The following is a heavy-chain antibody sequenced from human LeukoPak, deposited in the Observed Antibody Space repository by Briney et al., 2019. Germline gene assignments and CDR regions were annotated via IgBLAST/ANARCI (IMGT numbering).Heavy chain of an antibody. J-gene: IGHJ5*02. CDR2: IYNSGTI. Sequence: SETLSLTCAVSGVSISSHYWNWLRQPPGKGLEWIGYIYNSGTIKYNPSLESRVTISVDTSKNDFSLKLTSVTAADTAVYYCARGEDFKSSRFDPWGQGTLVTVSS. CDR1: GVSISSHY. D-gene: IGHD1-26*01. V-gene: IGHV4-59*11. CDR3: ARGEDFKSSRFDP.